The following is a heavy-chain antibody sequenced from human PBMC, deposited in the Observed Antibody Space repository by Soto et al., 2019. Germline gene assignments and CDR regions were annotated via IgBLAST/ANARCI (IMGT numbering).Heavy chain of an antibody. J-gene: IGHJ6*02. D-gene: IGHD3-9*01. V-gene: IGHV3-48*04. CDR2: INTAGSTK. CDR3: ARAECSSPDCLTAYYSYGLDV. CDR1: GFTFSSYS. Sequence: GGSLRLSCAASGFTFSSYSMHWVRQAPGKGLEWVSYINTAGSTKYYAESVKGRFTISRDNARNSLFLQMNSLRAEDTAVYYCARAECSSPDCLTAYYSYGLDVWGQGSTVTVSS.